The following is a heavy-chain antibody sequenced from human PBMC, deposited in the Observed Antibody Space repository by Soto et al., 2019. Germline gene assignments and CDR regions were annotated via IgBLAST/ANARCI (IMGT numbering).Heavy chain of an antibody. CDR2: IYYSGST. CDR1: GGSISSYY. Sequence: SETLSLTCTVSGGSISSYYWSWIRQPPGKGLEWIGYIYYSGSTNYNPSLKSRVTISVDTSKNQFSLKLSSVTAADTAVYYCARADSSGHSYFDYWGQGTLVTVSS. D-gene: IGHD3-22*01. CDR3: ARADSSGHSYFDY. V-gene: IGHV4-59*01. J-gene: IGHJ4*02.